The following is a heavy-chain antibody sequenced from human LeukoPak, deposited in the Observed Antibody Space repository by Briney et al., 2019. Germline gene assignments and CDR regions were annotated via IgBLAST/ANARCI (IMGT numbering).Heavy chain of an antibody. V-gene: IGHV3-23*01. CDR3: AKEELYSSSWYGPLYYFDY. CDR2: ISGSGGST. Sequence: PGGSLRLSCAASGFTFSSYAMSWVRQAPGKGLEWVSAISGSGGSTYYADSVKGRFTISRDNSKNTLYLQMNSLRAEDTAVYYCAKEELYSSSWYGPLYYFDYWGQGTLVTVSS. D-gene: IGHD6-13*01. J-gene: IGHJ4*02. CDR1: GFTFSSYA.